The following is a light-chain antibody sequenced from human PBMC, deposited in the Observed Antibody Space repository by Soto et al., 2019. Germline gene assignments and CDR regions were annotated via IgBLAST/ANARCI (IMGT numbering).Light chain of an antibody. J-gene: IGKJ4*01. Sequence: DIVLTQSPGTLSLSPLEIATLSFMASQGFTSSYLAWYQQKPGQAPRLLIYGVSSRATGISDRFSGSGSGTDFTLTISRLEPEDFAVYYCQQYGSSPATFGGGTKVDI. CDR2: GVS. V-gene: IGKV3-20*01. CDR1: QGFTSSY. CDR3: QQYGSSPAT.